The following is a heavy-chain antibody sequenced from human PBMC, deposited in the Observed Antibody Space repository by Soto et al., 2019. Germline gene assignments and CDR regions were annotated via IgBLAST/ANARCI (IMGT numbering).Heavy chain of an antibody. CDR2: VNPNNGDT. Sequence: QVQLVQSGAELKKPRASVKVSCKTSGYSFSNYVMNWVREATGQGSEWIGWVNPNNGDTGYAQKFQGRVTLTTDISTTTAYMELTSLRSEDTAIYYCAKVSRKGSAIDFDYWGQGTLITVSS. J-gene: IGHJ4*02. D-gene: IGHD3-10*01. V-gene: IGHV1-8*01. CDR3: AKVSRKGSAIDFDY. CDR1: GYSFSNYV.